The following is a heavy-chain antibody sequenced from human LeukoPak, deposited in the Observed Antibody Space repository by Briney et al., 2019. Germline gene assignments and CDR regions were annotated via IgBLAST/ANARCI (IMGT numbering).Heavy chain of an antibody. CDR3: ARLRPKYGIYYGSGSYPKYFDY. J-gene: IGHJ4*02. CDR2: INHCGST. V-gene: IGHV4-34*01. CDR1: GGSFSGYY. D-gene: IGHD3-10*01. Sequence: PSETLSLTCAVYGGSFSGYYWSWIRQPPGKGLEWIGEINHCGSTNYNPSLKSRVTISVDTSKNQFSLKLSSVTAADTAVYYCARLRPKYGIYYGSGSYPKYFDYWGQGTLVTVSS.